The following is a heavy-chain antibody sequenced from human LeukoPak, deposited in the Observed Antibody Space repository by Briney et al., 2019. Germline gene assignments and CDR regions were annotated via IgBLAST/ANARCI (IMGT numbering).Heavy chain of an antibody. V-gene: IGHV1-46*01. J-gene: IGHJ1*01. Sequence: GASVKVSCKTSGYTFTSYHMHWVRQAPGQGLEWMGMINPTAGSTNYAQTFQNLQGRVTMTRDMSTSTVYMELRSLRSDDTAVYYCARGLELGMDSSSRAYFQHWGQGTLVTVSS. CDR3: ARGLELGMDSSSRAYFQH. D-gene: IGHD6-13*01. CDR2: INPTAGST. CDR1: GYTFTSYH.